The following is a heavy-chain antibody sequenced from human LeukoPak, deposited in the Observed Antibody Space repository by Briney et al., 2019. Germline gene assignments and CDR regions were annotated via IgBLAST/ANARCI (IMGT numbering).Heavy chain of an antibody. CDR2: INPNSGGT. Sequence: ASVKVSCKASGHTFTTYYMHWVRQAPGQGLEWMGRINPNSGGTDYAQKFQGRVTMTRDTSNSTLYMELGSLRSDDTAVYYCARAGWTDAFDIWGQGTMVTVSS. J-gene: IGHJ3*02. CDR3: ARAGWTDAFDI. CDR1: GHTFTTYY. D-gene: IGHD3/OR15-3a*01. V-gene: IGHV1-2*06.